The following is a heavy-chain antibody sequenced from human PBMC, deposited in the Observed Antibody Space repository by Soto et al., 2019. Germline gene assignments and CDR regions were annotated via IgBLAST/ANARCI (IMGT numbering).Heavy chain of an antibody. D-gene: IGHD5-18*01. V-gene: IGHV1-69*01. J-gene: IGHJ4*02. Sequence: QVQLVQSGAEVKKPGSSVKVSCKASGGTFSSYAISWVRQAPGQGLEWMGGIIPIFGTANYAQKFQGRVTMTADESTSTAYMELSSLRSEDTAVYYCARDLYGYSYGRDGYYFDYWGQGTLVTVSS. CDR2: IIPIFGTA. CDR3: ARDLYGYSYGRDGYYFDY. CDR1: GGTFSSYA.